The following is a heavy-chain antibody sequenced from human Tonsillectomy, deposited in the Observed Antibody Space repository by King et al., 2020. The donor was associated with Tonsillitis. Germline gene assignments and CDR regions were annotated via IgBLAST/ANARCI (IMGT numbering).Heavy chain of an antibody. V-gene: IGHV4-4*02. D-gene: IGHD4-11*01. CDR1: GGSISSSNW. J-gene: IGHJ4*02. Sequence: VQLQESGPGLVKPSGTLSLTCAVSGGSISSSNWWSWVRQPPGKGLEWIGEIYHSGSTNYNPSHKSRVTISVDKSKNQFSLKLSSVTAADTAVYYCAREGYHDYSNRAPYFDYWGQGTLVTVSS. CDR3: AREGYHDYSNRAPYFDY. CDR2: IYHSGST.